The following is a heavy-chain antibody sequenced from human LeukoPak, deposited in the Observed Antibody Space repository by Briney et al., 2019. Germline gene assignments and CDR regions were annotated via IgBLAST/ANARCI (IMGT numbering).Heavy chain of an antibody. CDR1: GFTVSTNY. D-gene: IGHD3-16*01. Sequence: GGSLRLSCAASGFTVSTNYMNWVRQAPGKGLEWVSILYSGGSTYYADSVKGRFTISRDNSKNTLYLQMNSLRAEDTAVYYCARGGGEDAFDIWGQGTMVTVSS. CDR2: LYSGGST. CDR3: ARGGGEDAFDI. J-gene: IGHJ3*02. V-gene: IGHV3-66*01.